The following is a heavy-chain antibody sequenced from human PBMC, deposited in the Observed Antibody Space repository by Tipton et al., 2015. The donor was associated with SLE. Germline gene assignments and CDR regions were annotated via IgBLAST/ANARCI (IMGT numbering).Heavy chain of an antibody. CDR1: GGSISSRNW. Sequence: TLSLTCAVSGGSISSRNWWSWVRQPPGKGLEWIGEIYHSGSTNYNPSLKSRVTISVDKSKNQFSLKLSSGTAADTAVYYCAREGNNWNDRWFDPWGQGTLVTVSS. J-gene: IGHJ5*02. V-gene: IGHV4-4*02. D-gene: IGHD1-20*01. CDR2: IYHSGST. CDR3: AREGNNWNDRWFDP.